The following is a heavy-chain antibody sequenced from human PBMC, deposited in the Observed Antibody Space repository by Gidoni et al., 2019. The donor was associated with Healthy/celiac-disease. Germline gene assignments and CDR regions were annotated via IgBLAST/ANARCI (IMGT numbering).Heavy chain of an antibody. CDR2: INHSGST. D-gene: IGHD6-6*01. V-gene: IGHV4-34*01. CDR1: GGSFSGYY. Sequence: QVQLQQWGAGLLKPSETLSLTCAVYGGSFSGYYWSWIRQPPGKGLEWIGEINHSGSTNYNPSLKSRVTISVDTSKNQFSLKLSSVTAADTAVYYCARVQLVPALYYYGMDVWGQGTTVTVSS. CDR3: ARVQLVPALYYYGMDV. J-gene: IGHJ6*02.